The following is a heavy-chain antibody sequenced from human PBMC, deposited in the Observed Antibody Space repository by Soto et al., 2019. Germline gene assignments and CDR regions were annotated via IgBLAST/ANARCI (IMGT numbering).Heavy chain of an antibody. Sequence: EVQLVESGGGLVKPGGSLRLSCTASGFAFNTYSMNWVRQAPGKGLEWVCSITEDSTYIYYADSLRGRITISRDNAKDPLFLQMNSLRPDDTAVYYCVRDLGRYFRSGYMDLWGDGAKVTVSS. CDR2: ITEDSTYI. D-gene: IGHD3-9*01. J-gene: IGHJ6*03. CDR3: VRDLGRYFRSGYMDL. V-gene: IGHV3-21*02. CDR1: GFAFNTYS.